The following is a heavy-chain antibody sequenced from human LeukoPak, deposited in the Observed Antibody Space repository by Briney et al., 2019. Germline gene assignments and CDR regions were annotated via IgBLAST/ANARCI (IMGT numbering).Heavy chain of an antibody. D-gene: IGHD6-13*01. J-gene: IGHJ4*02. CDR2: IKQDGSEK. Sequence: PGGSLRLSCAASGFTFSSYWMSWVRQAPGKGLEWVANIKQDGSEKYYVDSVKGRFTISRDNAKNSLYLQMNSLRAEDTAVYYCARGAAGKMRYFDCWGQGTLVTVSS. CDR3: ARGAAGKMRYFDC. CDR1: GFTFSSYW. V-gene: IGHV3-7*01.